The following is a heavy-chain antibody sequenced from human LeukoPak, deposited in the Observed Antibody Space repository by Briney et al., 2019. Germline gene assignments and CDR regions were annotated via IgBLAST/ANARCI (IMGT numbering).Heavy chain of an antibody. J-gene: IGHJ6*03. D-gene: IGHD6-19*01. V-gene: IGHV3-9*01. CDR1: GFTFDDYA. Sequence: GRSLRLSCAASGFTFDDYAMHWVRQAPGKGLEWVSGISWNSGSIGYADSVKGRFTISRDNAKNSLYLQMNSLRAEDTALYYCAKGSYSSGWYGNYYYYMDVWGKGTTVTVSS. CDR3: AKGSYSSGWYGNYYYYMDV. CDR2: ISWNSGSI.